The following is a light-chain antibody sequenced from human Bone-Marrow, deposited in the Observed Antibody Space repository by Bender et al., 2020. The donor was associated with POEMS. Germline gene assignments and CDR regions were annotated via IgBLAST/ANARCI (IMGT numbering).Light chain of an antibody. CDR2: EGT. J-gene: IGLJ3*02. CDR3: AAWEDSLNGWV. V-gene: IGLV2-14*01. CDR1: SSDVGASDY. Sequence: QSALTQPASVSGSPGQSITISCTGTSSDVGASDYVSWYQQHPGKAPKLMIYEGTKRPSGVPDRFSGSKSGTSASLAISGLQSEDEADYYCAAWEDSLNGWVFGGGTKLTVL.